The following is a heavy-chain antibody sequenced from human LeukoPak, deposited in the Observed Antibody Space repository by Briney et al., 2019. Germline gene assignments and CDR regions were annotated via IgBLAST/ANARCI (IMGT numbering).Heavy chain of an antibody. CDR1: GFTFSSYW. D-gene: IGHD3-3*01. V-gene: IGHV3-7*01. CDR2: IKQDGSEK. J-gene: IGHJ3*02. CDR3: ARDKYDFWSGRFDAFDI. Sequence: GGSLRLSCAASGFTFSSYWMSWVRQAPGKGLEWVANIKQDGSEKYYVDSVKGRFTISRDNAKNSLYLQMDSLRAEDTAVYYCARDKYDFWSGRFDAFDIWGQGTMVTVSS.